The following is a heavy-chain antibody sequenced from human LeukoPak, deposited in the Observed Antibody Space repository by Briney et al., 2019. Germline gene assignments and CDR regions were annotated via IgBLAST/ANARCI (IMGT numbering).Heavy chain of an antibody. V-gene: IGHV1-2*06. CDR2: INPNSGGT. J-gene: IGHJ4*02. D-gene: IGHD3-22*01. CDR3: ARGDGTYYYDSSGYYDLTGY. Sequence: ASVKVSCKASGYIFTGYYMHWVRQAPGQGLEWMGRINPNSGGTNYAQKFQGRVTVTRDTSISTAYMELSRLRSDDTAVYYCARGDGTYYYDSSGYYDLTGYWGQGTLVTVSS. CDR1: GYIFTGYY.